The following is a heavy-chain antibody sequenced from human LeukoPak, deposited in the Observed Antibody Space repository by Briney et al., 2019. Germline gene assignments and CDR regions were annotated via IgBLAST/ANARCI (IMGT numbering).Heavy chain of an antibody. CDR1: GFTFDDYA. CDR2: ISGDGGST. CDR3: ARDHIYFDY. D-gene: IGHD2-21*01. V-gene: IGHV3-43*02. J-gene: IGHJ4*02. Sequence: GGSLRLSCAAPGFTFDDYAMHWVRQAPGKGLEWVSLISGDGGSTYYADSVKGRFTISRDNSKNTLYLQMNSLSAEDTAVYFCARDHIYFDYWGQGTLVTVSS.